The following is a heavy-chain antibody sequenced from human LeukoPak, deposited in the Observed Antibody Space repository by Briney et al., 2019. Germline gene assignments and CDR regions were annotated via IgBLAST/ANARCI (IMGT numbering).Heavy chain of an antibody. CDR2: IRSDGTNK. CDR1: GSTVSSNY. CDR3: AKESGYYYYMDV. J-gene: IGHJ6*03. V-gene: IGHV3-30*02. Sequence: GGSLRLSCAASGSTVSSNYMSWVRQAPGKGLEWVAFIRSDGTNKYYADSVKGRFTISRDNSRNTLYLQMKSLRAEDTAVYYCAKESGYYYYMDVWGKGTTVTISS. D-gene: IGHD6-25*01.